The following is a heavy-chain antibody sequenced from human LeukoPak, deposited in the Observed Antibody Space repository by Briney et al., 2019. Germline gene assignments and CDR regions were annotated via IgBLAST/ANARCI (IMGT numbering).Heavy chain of an antibody. V-gene: IGHV4-59*12. CDR1: GGSFSGYY. D-gene: IGHD3-10*01. CDR2: IYYSGST. J-gene: IGHJ3*02. CDR3: ARVRSFDHDAFDI. Sequence: SETLSLTCAVYGGSFSGYYWSWIRQPPGKGLEWIGYIYYSGSTYYNPSLKSRVTISVDTSKNQFSLKLSSVTAADTAVYYCARVRSFDHDAFDIWGQGTMVTVSS.